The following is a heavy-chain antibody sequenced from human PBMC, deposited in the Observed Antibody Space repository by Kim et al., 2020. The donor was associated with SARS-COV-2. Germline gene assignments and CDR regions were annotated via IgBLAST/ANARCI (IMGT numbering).Heavy chain of an antibody. CDR3: AESAGSGSHDRPAHIDS. Sequence: SRRGRFTISRDNSENSLYLQMNSLRSEDTAVYYCAESAGSGSHDRPAHIDSWGQGTLVTVSS. D-gene: IGHD3-10*01. J-gene: IGHJ4*02. V-gene: IGHV3-43*01.